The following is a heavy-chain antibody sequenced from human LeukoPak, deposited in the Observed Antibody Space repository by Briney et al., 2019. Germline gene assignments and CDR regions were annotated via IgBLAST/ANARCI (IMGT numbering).Heavy chain of an antibody. CDR3: ARVFPDVDIVATNAYYYYYMDV. Sequence: GASVKVSCKASGYTFTSYYMHWVRQAPGQGLEWMGIINPSGGSTSYAQKFQGRVTMTRDTSTSTVYMELSSLRSDDTAVYYCARVFPDVDIVATNAYYYYYMDVWGKGTTVTVSS. CDR1: GYTFTSYY. CDR2: INPSGGST. J-gene: IGHJ6*03. D-gene: IGHD5-12*01. V-gene: IGHV1-46*01.